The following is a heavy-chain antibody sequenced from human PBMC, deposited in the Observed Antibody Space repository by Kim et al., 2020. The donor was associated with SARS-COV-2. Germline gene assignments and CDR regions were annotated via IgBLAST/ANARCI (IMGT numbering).Heavy chain of an antibody. CDR1: GGSISSYY. CDR3: ARREQQPPYWFDP. D-gene: IGHD6-13*01. V-gene: IGHV4-59*08. Sequence: SETLSLTCTVSGGSISSYYWSWIRQPPGKGLEWIGYIYYSGSTNYNPSLKSRVTISVDTSKNQFSLKLSSVTAADTAVYYCARREQQPPYWFDPWGQGTLVTVSS. J-gene: IGHJ5*02. CDR2: IYYSGST.